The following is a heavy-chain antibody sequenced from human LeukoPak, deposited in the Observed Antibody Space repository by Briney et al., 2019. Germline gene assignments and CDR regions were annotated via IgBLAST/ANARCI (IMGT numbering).Heavy chain of an antibody. CDR2: ISAYNGNT. D-gene: IGHD2-2*01. Sequence: ASVKVSCKASGYTFTSYGISWVRQAPGQGLEWMGWISAYNGNTNYAQKLQGRVTMTTDTSTSTAYMEPRSLRSDDTAVYYCARDYYCSSTSCYYLDYYYYYMDVWGKGTTVTVSS. CDR1: GYTFTSYG. V-gene: IGHV1-18*01. J-gene: IGHJ6*03. CDR3: ARDYYCSSTSCYYLDYYYYYMDV.